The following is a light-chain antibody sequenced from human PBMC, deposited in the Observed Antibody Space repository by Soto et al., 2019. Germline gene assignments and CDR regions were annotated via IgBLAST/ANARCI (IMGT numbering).Light chain of an antibody. CDR2: AAS. CDR1: QGISSW. V-gene: IGKV1-12*01. J-gene: IGKJ5*01. Sequence: DIQMTQSPSSVSASVVDRFTITFRAIQGISSWLAWYQQKPGKAPKLLIYAASSLQSGVPSRFSGSGSGTEFTLTISSLQPEDFAVYYCQQYNKWPPGITFGQGTRLEIK. CDR3: QQYNKWPPGIT.